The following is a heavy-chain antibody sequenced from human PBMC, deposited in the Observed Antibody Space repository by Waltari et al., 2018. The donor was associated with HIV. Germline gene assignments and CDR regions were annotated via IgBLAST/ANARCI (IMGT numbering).Heavy chain of an antibody. V-gene: IGHV4-38-2*02. J-gene: IGHJ4*02. CDR3: AREEPASIDY. CDR2: IYHSGST. D-gene: IGHD1-26*01. Sequence: QVQLQESGPGLVKPSETLSLTCAVSGYSISSGYYWGWIRQPPGKGLEWIGSIYHSGSTYYNPSLKSRVTISVDTSKNQFSLKLSSVTAADTAVYYCAREEPASIDYWGQGTLVTVSS. CDR1: GYSISSGYY.